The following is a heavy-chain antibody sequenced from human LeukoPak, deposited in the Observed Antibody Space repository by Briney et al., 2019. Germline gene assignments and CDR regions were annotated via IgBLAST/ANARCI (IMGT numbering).Heavy chain of an antibody. CDR3: ARGVYDYASSDYTNAFDI. D-gene: IGHD3-22*01. CDR2: INYSGST. CDR1: NGSFSGYY. Sequence: SETLSLTCAVYNGSFSGYYWSWIRQTPGKGLEWIGEINYSGSTNYNPSLKSRITITVDTSKNQFSLNLISVTAPDTAVYYCARGVYDYASSDYTNAFDIWGQGTMVTVSS. J-gene: IGHJ3*02. V-gene: IGHV4-34*01.